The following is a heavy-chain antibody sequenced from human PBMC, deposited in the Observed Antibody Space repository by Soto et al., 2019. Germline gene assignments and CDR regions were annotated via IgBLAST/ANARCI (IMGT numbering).Heavy chain of an antibody. D-gene: IGHD6-19*01. CDR3: ARVHVMVVAGSTFDY. V-gene: IGHV4-38-2*01. J-gene: IGHJ4*01. CDR2: IYHGGTT. Sequence: SETLSLTCAVSGYSLSSGSYWGWIRQPPGKGPEWIASIYHGGTTFYNPSLKSRVNLSVDTSKNHYSLKLRSVTAADTAVYYCARVHVMVVAGSTFDYWGPGILVTVSS. CDR1: GYSLSSGSY.